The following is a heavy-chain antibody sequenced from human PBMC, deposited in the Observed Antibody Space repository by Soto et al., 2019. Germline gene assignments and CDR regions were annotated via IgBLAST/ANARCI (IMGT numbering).Heavy chain of an antibody. CDR2: IYYSGST. J-gene: IGHJ5*02. CDR1: GGSISSYY. D-gene: IGHD3-10*01. Sequence: SETLSLTCTVSGGSISSYYWSWIRQPPGKGLEWIGYIYYSGSTYYNPSLKSRVTISVDTSKNQFSLKLSSVTAADTAVYYCARAFYGSGNWFDPWGQGTLVTVSS. CDR3: ARAFYGSGNWFDP. V-gene: IGHV4-30-4*01.